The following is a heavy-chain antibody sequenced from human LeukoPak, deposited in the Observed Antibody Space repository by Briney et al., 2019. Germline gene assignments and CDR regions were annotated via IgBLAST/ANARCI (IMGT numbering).Heavy chain of an antibody. CDR3: ARSREYCSGGSCSYFDY. CDR1: GFTFSSYS. D-gene: IGHD2-15*01. V-gene: IGHV3-48*01. J-gene: IGHJ4*02. CDR2: ISSSSSTI. Sequence: GGSLRLSCAASGFTFSSYSMSWVRQAPGKGLEWVSYISSSSSTIYYADSVKGRFTIFRDNAKNSLYLQMNSLRAEDTAVYYCARSREYCSGGSCSYFDYWGQGTLVTVSS.